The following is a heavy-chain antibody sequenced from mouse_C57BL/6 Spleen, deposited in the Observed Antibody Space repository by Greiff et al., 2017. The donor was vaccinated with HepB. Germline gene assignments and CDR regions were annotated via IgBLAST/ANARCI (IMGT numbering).Heavy chain of an antibody. CDR3: ARGTMVKGGWYFDV. J-gene: IGHJ1*03. CDR1: GYTFTGYW. CDR2: ILPGSGST. V-gene: IGHV1-9*01. D-gene: IGHD2-2*01. Sequence: VNVVESGAELMKPGASVKLSCKATGYTFTGYWIEWVKQRPGHGLEWIGEILPGSGSTNYNEKFKGKATFTADTSSNTAYMQLSSLTTEDSAIYYCARGTMVKGGWYFDVWGTGTTVTVSS.